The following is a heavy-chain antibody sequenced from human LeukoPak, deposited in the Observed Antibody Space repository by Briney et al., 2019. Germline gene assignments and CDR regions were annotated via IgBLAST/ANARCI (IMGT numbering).Heavy chain of an antibody. CDR1: GYTFTGYY. V-gene: IGHV1-2*02. J-gene: IGHJ5*02. Sequence: ASVKVSCKASGYTFTGYYMHWVRQAPGQGLEWMGWINPNSGGTNYAQKFQGRVTMTRDTSISTAYMELSRLRSDDTAVYYCARDAKYRAVAGTIPRPQLPGWFDPWGQGTLVTVSS. CDR3: ARDAKYRAVAGTIPRPQLPGWFDP. CDR2: INPNSGGT. D-gene: IGHD6-19*01.